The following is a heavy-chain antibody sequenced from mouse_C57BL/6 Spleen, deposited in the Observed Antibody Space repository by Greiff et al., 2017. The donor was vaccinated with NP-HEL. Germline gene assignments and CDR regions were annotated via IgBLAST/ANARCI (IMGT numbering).Heavy chain of an antibody. CDR2: INPNNGGT. V-gene: IGHV1-26*01. J-gene: IGHJ2*01. CDR1: GYTFTDYY. Sequence: VQLQQSGPELVKPGASVKISCKASGYTFTDYYMNWVKQSHGKSLEWIGDINPNNGGTSYNQKFKGKATLTVDKSSSTAYMELRSLTSEDSAVXYCARGRGGGDYWGQGTTLTVSS. CDR3: ARGRGGGDY.